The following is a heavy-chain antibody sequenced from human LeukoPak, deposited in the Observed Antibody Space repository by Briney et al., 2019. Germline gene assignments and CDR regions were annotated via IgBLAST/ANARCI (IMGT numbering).Heavy chain of an antibody. D-gene: IGHD6-19*01. J-gene: IGHJ4*02. CDR3: TREPGYSIGWGIDN. CDR1: GFTFSSYA. CDR2: IGGSDGSA. V-gene: IGHV3-23*01. Sequence: GGSLRLSCAASGFTFSSYAMSGVRRAPEKGLEWVSTIGGSDGSADYADSVEGRFTISRDNFKNTLYLQMESLRVEDTAVYYCTREPGYSIGWGIDNWGQGTLVTVSS.